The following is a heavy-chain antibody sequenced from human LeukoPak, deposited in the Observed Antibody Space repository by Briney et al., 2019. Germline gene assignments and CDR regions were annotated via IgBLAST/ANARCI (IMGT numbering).Heavy chain of an antibody. Sequence: GGSLRLSCVASGFYFNTYSLNWVRRAPGKGLEWVASISSSSNYIRYADSMKGRVTISRDNAKNSLYLQMDSLRVEDTAVYYCAKDSGGAEAGTWEYFHHWGQGTLVTVSS. CDR3: AKDSGGAEAGTWEYFHH. CDR2: ISSSSNYI. J-gene: IGHJ1*01. CDR1: GFYFNTYS. V-gene: IGHV3-21*04. D-gene: IGHD6-13*01.